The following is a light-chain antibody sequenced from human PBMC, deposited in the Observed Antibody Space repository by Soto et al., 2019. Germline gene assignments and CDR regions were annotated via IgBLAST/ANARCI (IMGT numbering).Light chain of an antibody. Sequence: DIVMTQTPDSLAVSLVERATINCKSSQSVLYSSNNKNYLAWYQQKPGKAPKLLIYDASSLESGGPSRFSGSGSGTEFTLTISSLQPEDFATYYCQQSYSTPITFGQGTRLEIK. V-gene: IGKV4-1*01. J-gene: IGKJ5*01. CDR2: DAS. CDR3: QQSYSTPIT. CDR1: QSVLYSSNNKNY.